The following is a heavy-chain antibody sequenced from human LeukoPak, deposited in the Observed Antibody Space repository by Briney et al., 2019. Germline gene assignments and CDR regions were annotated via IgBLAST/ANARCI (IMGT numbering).Heavy chain of an antibody. D-gene: IGHD6-19*01. V-gene: IGHV3-30*19. Sequence: PGRSLRLSCAASGLTFSTYGMHWVRQAPGKGLEWVALIWYDGSNKYYADSVKGRFTISRHNSKNTLYLQMNSLRAEDTAVYYCARVSRSSGWSLDWDQGTLVTVSS. J-gene: IGHJ4*02. CDR2: IWYDGSNK. CDR3: ARVSRSSGWSLD. CDR1: GLTFSTYG.